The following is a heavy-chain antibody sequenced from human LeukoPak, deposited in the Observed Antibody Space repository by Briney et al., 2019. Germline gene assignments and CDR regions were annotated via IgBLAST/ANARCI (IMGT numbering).Heavy chain of an antibody. Sequence: PSETLSLTCAVSGGSISCSNWWSWVRQPPGKGLEWIGEIYHSGSTNYNPSLKSRVTISVDKSKNQFSLKLSSVTAADTAVYYCARVVVVPAASMDVWGQGTTVTVSS. CDR1: GGSISCSNW. D-gene: IGHD2-2*01. V-gene: IGHV4-4*02. J-gene: IGHJ6*02. CDR3: ARVVVVPAASMDV. CDR2: IYHSGST.